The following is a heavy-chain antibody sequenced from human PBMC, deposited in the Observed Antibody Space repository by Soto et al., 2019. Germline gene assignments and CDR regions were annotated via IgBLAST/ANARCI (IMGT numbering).Heavy chain of an antibody. Sequence: EVQLVESGGGLVQPGGSLRLSCAASGFTFRNYNMNWVRQAPGKGLEWLSYISGASGTIYYADSMQGRFTISRDNAKNSLDLQVTSLRAEDTAMYYCARECGYGYGMDVWGQGTTVTVSS. CDR1: GFTFRNYN. J-gene: IGHJ6*02. CDR3: ARECGYGYGMDV. CDR2: ISGASGTI. D-gene: IGHD6-13*01. V-gene: IGHV3-48*01.